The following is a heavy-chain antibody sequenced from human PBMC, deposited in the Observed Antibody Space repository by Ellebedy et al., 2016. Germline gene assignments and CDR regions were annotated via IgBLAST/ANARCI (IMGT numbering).Heavy chain of an antibody. CDR3: ARESDSSGWYPGDY. J-gene: IGHJ4*02. CDR2: INPNSGGT. Sequence: ASVKVSCXASGYTFTGYYMHWVRQAPGQGLEWMGWINPNSGGTNDAQKFQGRVTMTRDTSISTAYMELSRLRSDDTAVYYCARESDSSGWYPGDYWGQGTLVTVSS. D-gene: IGHD6-19*01. V-gene: IGHV1-2*02. CDR1: GYTFTGYY.